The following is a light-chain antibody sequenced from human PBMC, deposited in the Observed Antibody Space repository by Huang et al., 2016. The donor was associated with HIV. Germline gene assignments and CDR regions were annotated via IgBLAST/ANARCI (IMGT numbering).Light chain of an antibody. CDR3: LQYYSVPQT. CDR1: QTVLYSLNKKNY. V-gene: IGKV4-1*01. CDR2: WAT. J-gene: IGKJ1*01. Sequence: DIVMTQSPDSLAVSPGERATINCKSSQTVLYSLNKKNYLAWFQQKPGRPPKLLIYWATTRESGVPERFSGSGSGTDFTLTINNRQAEDVAVYFCLQYYSVPQTFGHGTKVEIK.